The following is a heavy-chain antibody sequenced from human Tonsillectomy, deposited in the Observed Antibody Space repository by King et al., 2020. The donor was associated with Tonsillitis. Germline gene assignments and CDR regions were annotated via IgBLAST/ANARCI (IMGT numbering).Heavy chain of an antibody. V-gene: IGHV4-59*08. CDR1: AGSIISYY. CDR2: IYYSGST. CDR3: ARHGNYDILTGYYPLPH. Sequence: VQLQESGPGLVKPSETLSLTCTVSAGSIISYYWSWLRQPPGKGLEWIGYIYYSGSTGYNPSLKSRVAISVDTSKNQFSLNLSSVTAGDTAVYYCARHGNYDILTGYYPLPHWGQGTLVAVSS. D-gene: IGHD3-9*01. J-gene: IGHJ1*01.